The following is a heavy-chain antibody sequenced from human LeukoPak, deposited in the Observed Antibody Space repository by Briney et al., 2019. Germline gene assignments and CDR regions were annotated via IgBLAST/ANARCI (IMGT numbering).Heavy chain of an antibody. J-gene: IGHJ4*02. CDR2: LYYSGSI. V-gene: IGHV4-59*01. CDR1: GGSFSGYY. D-gene: IGHD3-22*01. CDR3: ARGGEGYYDSSGYYPFDY. Sequence: SSETLSLTCAVYGGSFSGYYWSWIRQPPGKGLEWIGYLYYSGSINYRPSLKSRVTISVDTSKNKFSLKLSSVTAADTAVYYCARGGEGYYDSSGYYPFDYWGQGTLVTVSS.